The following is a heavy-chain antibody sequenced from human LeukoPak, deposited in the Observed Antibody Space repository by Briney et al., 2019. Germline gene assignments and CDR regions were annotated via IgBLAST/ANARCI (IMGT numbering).Heavy chain of an antibody. J-gene: IGHJ6*02. CDR1: GFPFSSYW. Sequence: GSLRLSCAASGFPFSSYWMHWVRQVPGKGLLWVSRINSDGSATIYADSVRGRFTISRDNAKNTLYLQMSGLRVEDTAVYHCASDSPYYGMDVWGQGTTVTVSS. CDR3: ASDSPYYGMDV. V-gene: IGHV3-74*01. CDR2: INSDGSAT.